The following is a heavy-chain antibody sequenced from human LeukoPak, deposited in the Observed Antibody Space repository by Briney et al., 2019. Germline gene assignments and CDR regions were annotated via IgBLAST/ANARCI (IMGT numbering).Heavy chain of an antibody. Sequence: HPGGSLRLSCVVSGLTFSTSDMHWVRQATGNGLEWISSIGTAGDTYYSPSVKGRFAISRENAESSLYLQMNSLRVGDTATYYCVRGVAGYDYWGQGTLVTVSS. V-gene: IGHV3-13*01. CDR2: IGTAGDT. J-gene: IGHJ4*02. CDR1: GLTFSTSD. D-gene: IGHD5-12*01. CDR3: VRGVAGYDY.